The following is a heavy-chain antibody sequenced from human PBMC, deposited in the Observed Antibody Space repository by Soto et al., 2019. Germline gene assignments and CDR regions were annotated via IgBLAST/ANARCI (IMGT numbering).Heavy chain of an antibody. D-gene: IGHD1-26*01. CDR1: GYTFTSYP. CDR2: IXAXXXDX. J-gene: IGHJ5*02. V-gene: IGHV1-3*01. Sequence: ASVKVSCKASGYTFTSYPMHLVRQAPGQGLEXMXXIXAXXXDXXXSQKFQGRVTISRDDAENSLYLQMNNLRAEDTAVYYCTRNRAKFDTWGQGTPVTVSS. CDR3: TRNRAKFDT.